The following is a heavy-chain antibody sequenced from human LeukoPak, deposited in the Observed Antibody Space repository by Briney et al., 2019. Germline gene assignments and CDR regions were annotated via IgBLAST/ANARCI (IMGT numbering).Heavy chain of an antibody. V-gene: IGHV3-23*01. CDR1: GFAFSNFA. Sequence: GGSLRLSCAASGFAFSNFAMSWVRQAPGKGLEGVSAMSGSGYYTYYVESVKGRFTISRDNSKNTLYLHMNSLRADATAVYYCAKMEGQRLYDYCMDVWGRGTTVTVSS. CDR3: AKMEGQRLYDYCMDV. J-gene: IGHJ6*03. D-gene: IGHD3-3*01. CDR2: MSGSGYYT.